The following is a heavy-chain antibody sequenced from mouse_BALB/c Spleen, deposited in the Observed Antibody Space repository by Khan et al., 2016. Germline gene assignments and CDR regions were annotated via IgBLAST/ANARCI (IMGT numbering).Heavy chain of an antibody. Sequence: EVQLQESGPGLVKPSQSLSLTCSVTGYSITSGYYWNWIRQFPGNKLEWMGYISYDGRHNYNPSLKNRIPITRETSKNQFFLKLNSVTTEDTATYCCARDRDYRYEFDYWGQGTTLTISS. D-gene: IGHD2-14*01. CDR1: GYSITSGYY. CDR2: ISYDGRH. J-gene: IGHJ2*01. V-gene: IGHV3-6*02. CDR3: ARDRDYRYEFDY.